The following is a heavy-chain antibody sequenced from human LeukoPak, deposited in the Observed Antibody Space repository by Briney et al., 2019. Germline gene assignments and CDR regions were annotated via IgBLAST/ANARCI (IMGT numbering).Heavy chain of an antibody. J-gene: IGHJ6*03. Sequence: ASVIVSCKASGYTFTSYDINWVRQATGQGLEWMGWMNPNSGNTGYAQKFQGRVTITRNTSISTAYMELGSLRSEDTAVYYCARGLSSGWSRGYYYYYMDVWGKGTTVTVSS. CDR1: GYTFTSYD. CDR3: ARGLSSGWSRGYYYYYMDV. CDR2: MNPNSGNT. D-gene: IGHD6-19*01. V-gene: IGHV1-8*03.